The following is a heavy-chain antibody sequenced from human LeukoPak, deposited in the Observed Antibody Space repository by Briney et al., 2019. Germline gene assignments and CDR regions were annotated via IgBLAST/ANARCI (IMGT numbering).Heavy chain of an antibody. V-gene: IGHV4-61*03. Sequence: SETLSLTCTVSGGSISSSTYYWGWIRQPPGKGLEWIGYVDHTGSTKFNPSLNGRVSISRDTSNNFFSLRLRSVTAADTAVYFCARGRVSSSTWYSTYYYFFYMDFWGKGTTVTVSS. CDR1: GGSISSSTYY. D-gene: IGHD4-11*01. CDR2: VDHTGST. J-gene: IGHJ6*03. CDR3: ARGRVSSSTWYSTYYYFFYMDF.